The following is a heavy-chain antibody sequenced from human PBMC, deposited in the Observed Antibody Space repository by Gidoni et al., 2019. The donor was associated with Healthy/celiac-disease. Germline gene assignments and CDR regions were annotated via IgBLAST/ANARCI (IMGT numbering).Heavy chain of an antibody. V-gene: IGHV3-7*01. CDR1: GFTVSGTR. J-gene: IGHJ6*02. CDR2: IKRDGSDK. Sequence: EVQLVESGGGLGQPGGALRPSCTASGFTVSGTRWLWVRRAPGTGLECVANIKRDGSDKYYGDSVKGRFPICRDNAKNSLSLQMNSLTAEDTAVYYCAREPRRITIVGVVHYYYGMDVWGQGTTVTVSS. CDR3: AREPRRITIVGVVHYYYGMDV. D-gene: IGHD3-3*01.